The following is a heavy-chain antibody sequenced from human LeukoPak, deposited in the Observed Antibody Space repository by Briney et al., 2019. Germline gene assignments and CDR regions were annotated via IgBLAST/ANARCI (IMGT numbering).Heavy chain of an antibody. D-gene: IGHD3-10*01. Sequence: GGSLRLSCSASGFTFASYAMYWVRQAPGKGLEYVSAIGSSGDNTHYADSVKGRFTISRDNSKNTLYLQMSSLRAEDTAVYYCVKGSAYFYGSRTHFDYWGQGTLVTVSS. CDR3: VKGSAYFYGSRTHFDY. CDR2: IGSSGDNT. J-gene: IGHJ4*02. V-gene: IGHV3-64D*06. CDR1: GFTFASYA.